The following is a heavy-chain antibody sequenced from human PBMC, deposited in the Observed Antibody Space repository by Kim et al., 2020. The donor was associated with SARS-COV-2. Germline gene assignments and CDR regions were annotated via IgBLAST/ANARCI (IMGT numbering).Heavy chain of an antibody. CDR2: INHSGST. D-gene: IGHD2-2*01. V-gene: IGHV4-34*01. Sequence: SETLSLTCAVYGGSFSGYYWSWIRQPPGKGLEWIGEINHSGSTNYNPSLKSRVTISVDTSKNQFSLKLSSVTAADTAVYYCARGNLSRGPAAKKRPEWYFDLWGRGTLVTVSS. CDR3: ARGNLSRGPAAKKRPEWYFDL. J-gene: IGHJ2*01. CDR1: GGSFSGYY.